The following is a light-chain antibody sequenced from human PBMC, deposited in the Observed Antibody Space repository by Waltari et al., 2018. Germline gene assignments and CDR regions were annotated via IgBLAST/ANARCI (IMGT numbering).Light chain of an antibody. J-gene: IGLJ2*01. V-gene: IGLV2-14*01. Sequence: QSALTQPASVSGSPGQSNTISCTGTSSDVGGFNWVSWYQQHPGKAPKVMIYDVTNRPSGVSNRFSGSKSGNTATLTISGLQAEDEADYYCMSYTSRHTMIFGGGTRLTVL. CDR2: DVT. CDR3: MSYTSRHTMI. CDR1: SSDVGGFNW.